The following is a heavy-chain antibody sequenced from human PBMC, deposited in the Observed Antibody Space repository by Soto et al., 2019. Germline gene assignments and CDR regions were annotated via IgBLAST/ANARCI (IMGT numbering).Heavy chain of an antibody. D-gene: IGHD2-21*01. Sequence: ASVKVSCKASGYTFTSYAMHWVRQAPGQRLEWMGWINAGNGNTKYSQKFQGRVTITRDTSASTAYMELSSLRSEDTAVYYCASMACKGGGDYVGNSDYWGRGTLVTVSS. CDR2: INAGNGNT. V-gene: IGHV1-3*01. CDR1: GYTFTSYA. J-gene: IGHJ4*01. CDR3: ASMACKGGGDYVGNSDY.